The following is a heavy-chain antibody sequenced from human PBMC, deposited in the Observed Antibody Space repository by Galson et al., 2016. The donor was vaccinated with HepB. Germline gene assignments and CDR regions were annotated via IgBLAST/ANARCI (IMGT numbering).Heavy chain of an antibody. J-gene: IGHJ4*02. V-gene: IGHV3-21*01. CDR1: GFKFNIYG. Sequence: SCAASGFKFNIYGMSWVRQAPGKGLEWVASIGSNSDYEQYADSVRGRFAVSRDNARNSLFLQMNNLRLDDTAIYYCATYTKPLLRKLADLFDNWGQGSLVSVSS. CDR3: ATYTKPLLRKLADLFDN. CDR2: IGSNSDYE. D-gene: IGHD1-26*01.